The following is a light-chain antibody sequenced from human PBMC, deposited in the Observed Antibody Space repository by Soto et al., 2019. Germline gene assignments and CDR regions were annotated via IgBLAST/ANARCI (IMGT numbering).Light chain of an antibody. Sequence: EIVMTQSPATLSVSPGETATLSCRASQSVSRYLAWYQHRPGQAPRLLIYDASTRATGIPARFSGSGSGTEFSLTICGLQSEDFAVYSCLQCSDWSLFTFGQGTRLEIK. CDR3: LQCSDWSLFT. J-gene: IGKJ5*01. CDR2: DAS. V-gene: IGKV3-15*01. CDR1: QSVSRY.